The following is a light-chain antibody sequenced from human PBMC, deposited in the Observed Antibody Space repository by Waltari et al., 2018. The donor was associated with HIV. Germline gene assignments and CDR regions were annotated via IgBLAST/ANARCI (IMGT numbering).Light chain of an antibody. CDR1: TGPLNICHY. V-gene: IGLV7-43*01. CDR2: RST. CDR3: MLVFRSSYL. Sequence: VVSPEPSVTVSPGGTVTLNCTSATGPLNICHYSNWFQQRPEQAPRPLFYRSTRRHSVTHGRSAASLVDDRSVLLLSVVCPDDEAVYYCMLVFRSSYLFGGGTKVTVL. J-gene: IGLJ2*01.